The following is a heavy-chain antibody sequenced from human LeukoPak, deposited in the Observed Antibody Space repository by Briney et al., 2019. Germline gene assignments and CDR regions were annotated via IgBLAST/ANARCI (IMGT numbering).Heavy chain of an antibody. V-gene: IGHV4-59*11. Sequence: SETLSLTCTVSGGSISSHYWSWIRQPPGKGLEWIGYIYYSGSTNYNPSLKSRVTISVDTSKNQFSLKLSSVTAADTAVYYCARERASIVVVPAAEVYYYYYMDVWGKGTTVTVS. J-gene: IGHJ6*03. D-gene: IGHD2-2*01. CDR3: ARERASIVVVPAAEVYYYYYMDV. CDR2: IYYSGST. CDR1: GGSISSHY.